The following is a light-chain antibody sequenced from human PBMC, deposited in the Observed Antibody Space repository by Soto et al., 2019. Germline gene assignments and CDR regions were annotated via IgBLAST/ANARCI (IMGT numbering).Light chain of an antibody. CDR2: EVS. J-gene: IGLJ3*02. V-gene: IGLV2-8*01. Sequence: QSALTQPPSASGSPGQSVTISCTGTSSDVGNYNYVAWYQQHPGKAPKLMIYEVSKRPSGVPDRFSGSKSGKTASLTVSGLQAEDEADYYCSSYAGSNNFWVFGGGTKVTVL. CDR1: SSDVGNYNY. CDR3: SSYAGSNNFWV.